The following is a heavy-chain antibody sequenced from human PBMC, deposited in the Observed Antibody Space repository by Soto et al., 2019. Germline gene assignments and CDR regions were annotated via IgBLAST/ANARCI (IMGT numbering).Heavy chain of an antibody. D-gene: IGHD6-13*01. CDR3: ARGVIAAAGDYYYGMDV. CDR1: GGSISSYY. Sequence: SETLSLTCTVSGGSISSYYWSWIRQPPGKGLEWIGYIYYSGSTNYNPSLKSRVTISADTSKNQFSLKLSSVTAADTAVYYCARGVIAAAGDYYYGMDVWGQGTTVT. CDR2: IYYSGST. J-gene: IGHJ6*02. V-gene: IGHV4-59*08.